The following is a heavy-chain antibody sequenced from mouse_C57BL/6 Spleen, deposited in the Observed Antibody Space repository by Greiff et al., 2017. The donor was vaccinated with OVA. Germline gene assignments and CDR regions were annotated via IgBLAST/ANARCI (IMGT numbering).Heavy chain of an antibody. Sequence: QVQLKESGPELVKPGASVKISCKASGYAFSSSWMNWVKQRPGKGLEWIGRIYPGDGDTNYNGKFKGKATLTADKSSSTAYMQLSSLTSEDSAVYFCARPYYNYAMDYWGQGTSVTVSS. D-gene: IGHD2-12*01. CDR1: GYAFSSSW. CDR2: IYPGDGDT. V-gene: IGHV1-82*01. J-gene: IGHJ4*01. CDR3: ARPYYNYAMDY.